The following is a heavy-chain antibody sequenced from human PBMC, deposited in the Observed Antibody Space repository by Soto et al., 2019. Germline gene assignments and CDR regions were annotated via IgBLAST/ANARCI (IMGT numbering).Heavy chain of an antibody. J-gene: IGHJ5*02. Sequence: SVKVSCKASGGTFSSYAISWVRQAAGQGLEGMGGIIPIFGTANYAQKFQGRVTITADESTSTAYMELSSLRSEDTAVYCCAVADYDILTGYSIALSSDSGTRYNWFDPWGQGTLVTVSS. CDR3: AVADYDILTGYSIALSSDSGTRYNWFDP. D-gene: IGHD3-9*01. CDR2: IIPIFGTA. V-gene: IGHV1-69*13. CDR1: GGTFSSYA.